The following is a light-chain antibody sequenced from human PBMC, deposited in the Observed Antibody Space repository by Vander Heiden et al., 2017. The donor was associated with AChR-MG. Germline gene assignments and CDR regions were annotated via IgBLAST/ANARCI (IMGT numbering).Light chain of an antibody. J-gene: IGLJ2*01. CDR2: QDS. CDR1: KWGDKY. Sequence: SYEPTQPPSVSASPRQNASVTCSGDKWGDKYACWYQQKPGQSPLLVIYQDSKRPSGIPERFSGSNSGNTAALTISGTQAMDEAEYYCQAWDSSVTAVFGGGTKLTVL. V-gene: IGLV3-1*01. CDR3: QAWDSSVTAV.